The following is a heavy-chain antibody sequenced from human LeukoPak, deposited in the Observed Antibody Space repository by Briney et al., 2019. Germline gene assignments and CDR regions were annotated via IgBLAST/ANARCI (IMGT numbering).Heavy chain of an antibody. J-gene: IGHJ5*02. CDR1: GGSISSGSYW. CDR2: HYYSGST. Sequence: SETLSLTCTVSGGSISSGSYWWSWIRQHPERGLEWIGYHYYSGSTYYNPSLKSRVTISVDTSKNHFSLKLSSVTAADTAVYYCARQAPRVYCSAGSCYGGWFDPWGQGTLVTVSS. CDR3: ARQAPRVYCSAGSCYGGWFDP. D-gene: IGHD2-15*01. V-gene: IGHV4-30-4*08.